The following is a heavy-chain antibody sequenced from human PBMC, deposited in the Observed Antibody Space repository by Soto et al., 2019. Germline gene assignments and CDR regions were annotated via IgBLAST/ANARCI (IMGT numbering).Heavy chain of an antibody. Sequence: SETLSLTYAVYGGSFSGYYWSWIRQPPGKGLEWIGEINHSGSTNYNPSLKSRVTISVDTSKNQFSLKLSSVTAADTAVYYCARGGMVRGVLGYYYYYGMDVWGQGTTVTVSS. D-gene: IGHD3-10*01. CDR2: INHSGST. CDR1: GGSFSGYY. J-gene: IGHJ6*02. CDR3: ARGGMVRGVLGYYYYYGMDV. V-gene: IGHV4-34*01.